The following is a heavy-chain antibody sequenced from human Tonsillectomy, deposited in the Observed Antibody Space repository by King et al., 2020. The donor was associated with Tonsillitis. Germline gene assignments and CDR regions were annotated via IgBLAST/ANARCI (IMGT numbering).Heavy chain of an antibody. CDR1: GGSISSYY. Sequence: QLQESGPGLVKPSETLSLTCTVSGGSISSYYWSWIRQPPGKGLEWIGYIYYSGSTNYNPSLKSRVTISVDTSKNQFSLKLSSVTAADTAVYYCARGHPHGSGSYYNIPNWFDPWGQGTLVTVSS. CDR2: IYYSGST. D-gene: IGHD3-10*01. J-gene: IGHJ5*02. CDR3: ARGHPHGSGSYYNIPNWFDP. V-gene: IGHV4-59*01.